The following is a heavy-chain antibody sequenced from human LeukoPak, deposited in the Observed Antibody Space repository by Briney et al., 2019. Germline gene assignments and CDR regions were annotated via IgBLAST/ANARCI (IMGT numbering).Heavy chain of an antibody. D-gene: IGHD4-17*01. Sequence: SETLSLTCTVSGGSISSYYWSWIRQPPGKGLEWIGYIYYSGSTNYNPSLKSRVTISVDMSKNQFSLKLSSVTAADTAVYYCARDEGDDYGDSRGLFDYWGQGTLVTVSS. J-gene: IGHJ4*02. V-gene: IGHV4-59*01. CDR1: GGSISSYY. CDR3: ARDEGDDYGDSRGLFDY. CDR2: IYYSGST.